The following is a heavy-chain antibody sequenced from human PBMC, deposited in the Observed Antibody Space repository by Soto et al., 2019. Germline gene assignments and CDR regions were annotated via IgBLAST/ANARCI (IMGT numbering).Heavy chain of an antibody. Sequence: SETLSLTCTVSGDSMTIIDFLWGWVRQSPGKGLEVVGGIYYSGSAYYNPSLRSRATLSVDTSRNQFFLNVASVTAADTAVYYCARPVYDNWAFAXWGQGKLVTVS. CDR2: IYYSGSA. J-gene: IGHJ3*02. CDR1: GDSMTIIDFL. CDR3: ARPVYDNWAFAX. D-gene: IGHD1-1*01. V-gene: IGHV4-39*01.